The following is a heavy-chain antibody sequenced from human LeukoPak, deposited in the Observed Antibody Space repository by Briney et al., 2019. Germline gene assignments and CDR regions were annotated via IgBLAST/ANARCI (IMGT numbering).Heavy chain of an antibody. CDR3: ARETYYYDSSGYYYLFDY. CDR2: IDWDDDK. CDR1: GFSLSTSGMC. J-gene: IGHJ4*02. Sequence: SGPTLVNPTQTLTLTCTFFGFSLSTSGMCVSWIRQPQGKALEWLAPIDWDDDKYYSTSLKTRLTISKDTSKNQVVLTMTNMDTVDTATYYCARETYYYDSSGYYYLFDYWGQGTLVTVSS. V-gene: IGHV2-70*01. D-gene: IGHD3-22*01.